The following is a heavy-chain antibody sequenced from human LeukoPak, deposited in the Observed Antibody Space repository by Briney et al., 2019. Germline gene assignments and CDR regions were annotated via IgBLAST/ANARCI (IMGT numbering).Heavy chain of an antibody. Sequence: PAGSLSLSCAASGFTFSTYWMSWGRQAPGKGLEWVSVIYKVGNTFYADFVKGRFTISRDNSKNTLYLQMNSLRAEDTALYYCARGLVVGGTGVWAFDIWAQRTIVTVSS. CDR1: GFTFSTYW. D-gene: IGHD1-26*01. J-gene: IGHJ3*02. V-gene: IGHV3-66*01. CDR2: IYKVGNT. CDR3: ARGLVVGGTGVWAFDI.